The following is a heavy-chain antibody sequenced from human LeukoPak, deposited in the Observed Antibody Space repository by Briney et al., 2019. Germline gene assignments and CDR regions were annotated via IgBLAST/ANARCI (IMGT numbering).Heavy chain of an antibody. V-gene: IGHV4-34*01. CDR1: DASFSGFY. J-gene: IGHJ6*03. D-gene: IGHD2-2*01. CDR2: INHGGSA. Sequence: PSETLSLTCGVYDASFSGFYWSWVRQSPGKGLEWIGEINHGGSANYNPSLKSRVTISLETSKSKFSLKVTSVTAADTAVYYCARGLPVPARSGNHHYYMDVWGKGT. CDR3: ARGLPVPARSGNHHYYMDV.